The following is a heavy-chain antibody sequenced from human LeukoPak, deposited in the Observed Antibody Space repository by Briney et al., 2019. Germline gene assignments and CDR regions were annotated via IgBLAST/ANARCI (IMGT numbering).Heavy chain of an antibody. CDR1: GGSMNNHF. V-gene: IGHV4-59*11. D-gene: IGHD6-19*01. CDR2: IYFSGST. Sequence: SETLSLTCNVSGGSMNNHFWTWIRQSPENRLEWIGYIYFSGSTNYHPSLKGRVTISIDTSKNQFSLKLRPVTGADTAVYYCVGERGEEYSSGWYKRNYFDNWGQGIRVTVSS. CDR3: VGERGEEYSSGWYKRNYFDN. J-gene: IGHJ4*02.